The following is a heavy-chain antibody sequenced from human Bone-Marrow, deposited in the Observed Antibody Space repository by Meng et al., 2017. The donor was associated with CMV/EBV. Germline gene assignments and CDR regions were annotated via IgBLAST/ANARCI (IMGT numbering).Heavy chain of an antibody. CDR2: IIPIFATA. J-gene: IGHJ6*02. CDR3: ARGPYYDFWSGYYAPGYYYYGMDV. D-gene: IGHD3-3*01. V-gene: IGHV1-69*05. Sequence: SVKVSCKASGDTFSSHPISWVRQAPRQGLEWMGGIIPIFATANYAQKFQGRVTISTDDSTSTAYMELSSLRSEDTAVYYCARGPYYDFWSGYYAPGYYYYGMDVWGQGTTVTVSS. CDR1: GDTFSSHP.